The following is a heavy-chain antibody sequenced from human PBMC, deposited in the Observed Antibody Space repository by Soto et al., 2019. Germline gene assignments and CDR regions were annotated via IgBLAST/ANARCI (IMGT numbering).Heavy chain of an antibody. J-gene: IGHJ6*03. CDR2: IWYDGSNK. V-gene: IGHV3-33*01. D-gene: IGHD6-6*01. CDR3: AREYSSSYMDV. CDR1: GFTFSSYG. Sequence: QVQLVESGGGVVQPGRSLRLSCAASGFTFSSYGMHWVRQAPGKGLEWVAVIWYDGSNKYYADSVKGRFTISRDNSKNTLYLQMNSLRAEDTAVYYCAREYSSSYMDVCGKGTTVTVSS.